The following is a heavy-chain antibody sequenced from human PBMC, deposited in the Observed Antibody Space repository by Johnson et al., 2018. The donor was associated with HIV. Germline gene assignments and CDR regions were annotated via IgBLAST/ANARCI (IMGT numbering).Heavy chain of an antibody. CDR3: ARVGGINDYGDPGDAFDI. Sequence: VQLVESGGGLVQRGGSLRLSCIASGFTFSSYAMSWVRQASGKGLELVSLLYSSGKTYYADSVKGRFTISRDNSKNTLYLQMNSLRAEDTALYYCARVGGINDYGDPGDAFDIWGQGTMVTVSS. CDR1: GFTFSSYA. CDR2: LYSSGKT. J-gene: IGHJ3*02. D-gene: IGHD4-17*01. V-gene: IGHV3-23*05.